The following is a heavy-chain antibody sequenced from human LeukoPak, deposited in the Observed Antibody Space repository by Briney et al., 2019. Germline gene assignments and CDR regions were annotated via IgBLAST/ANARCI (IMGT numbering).Heavy chain of an antibody. CDR2: ISAYNGNT. V-gene: IGHV1-18*04. CDR1: GYTFTSYG. CDR3: ARMGGITVTTNRKENWFDP. Sequence: ASVKVSCKASGYTFTSYGISWVRQAPGQGLEWMGWISAYNGNTNYAQKLQGRVTMTTDTSTSTAYMELRSLRSDDTAVYYCARMGGITVTTNRKENWFDPWGQGTLVTVSS. D-gene: IGHD4-17*01. J-gene: IGHJ5*02.